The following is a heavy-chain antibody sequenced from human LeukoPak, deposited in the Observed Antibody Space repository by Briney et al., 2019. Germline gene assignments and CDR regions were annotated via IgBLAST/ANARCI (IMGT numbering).Heavy chain of an antibody. Sequence: GGSLRLSCAASGFTFSRYSMYWVRQAPGKGLEWVANIKQDGSEKYYVDSVKGRFTISRDNAKNSLYLQMNSLRAEDTAVYYCARDDAVVDTAMENYYYYYMGVWGKGTTVTISS. CDR3: ARDDAVVDTAMENYYYYYMGV. CDR1: GFTFSRYS. J-gene: IGHJ6*03. D-gene: IGHD5-18*01. CDR2: IKQDGSEK. V-gene: IGHV3-7*03.